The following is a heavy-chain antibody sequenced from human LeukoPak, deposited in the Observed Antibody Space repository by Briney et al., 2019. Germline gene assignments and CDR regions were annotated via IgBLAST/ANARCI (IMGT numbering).Heavy chain of an antibody. D-gene: IGHD3-9*01. CDR2: ISAYNGNT. Sequence: EASVTVSCTASGYTFTIYGISWVRQAPGHGLEWMGWISAYNGNTNYAQKLQGRVTMTTDTPTSTAYMELRSLRSDDTAVYYCARAMGGLRYFDWLTPFDIWGQGTMVTVSS. CDR3: ARAMGGLRYFDWLTPFDI. CDR1: GYTFTIYG. J-gene: IGHJ3*02. V-gene: IGHV1-18*01.